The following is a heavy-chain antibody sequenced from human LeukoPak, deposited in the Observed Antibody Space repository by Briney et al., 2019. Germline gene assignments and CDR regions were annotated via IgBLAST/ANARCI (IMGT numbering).Heavy chain of an antibody. Sequence: ASVEVSCKASGYTFINYYMHWVRQAPGKGLEWMGGFDPEDGETIYAQKFQGRVTMTEDTSTDTAYMELSSLRSEDTAVDYCATLDIVVVTYHAFDIWGQGTMVTVSS. J-gene: IGHJ3*02. CDR2: FDPEDGET. V-gene: IGHV1-24*01. D-gene: IGHD2-21*02. CDR3: ATLDIVVVTYHAFDI. CDR1: GYTFINYY.